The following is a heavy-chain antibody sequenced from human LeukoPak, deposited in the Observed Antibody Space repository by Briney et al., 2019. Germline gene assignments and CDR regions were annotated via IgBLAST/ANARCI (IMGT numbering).Heavy chain of an antibody. V-gene: IGHV4-61*01. CDR3: ARGPLLGDPAQPLDY. Sequence: SETLSLTCTVSGGSVSSGSYYWSWIRQPPGKGLEWIGYIYYSGSTNYNPSLKSRVTISVDTSKNQFSLKLSSVTAADTAVYYCARGPLLGDPAQPLDYWGQGTLVTVSS. CDR1: GGSVSSGSYY. D-gene: IGHD1-26*01. J-gene: IGHJ4*02. CDR2: IYYSGST.